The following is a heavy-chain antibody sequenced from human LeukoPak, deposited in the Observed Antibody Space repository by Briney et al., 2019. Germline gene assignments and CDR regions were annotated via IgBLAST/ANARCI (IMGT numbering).Heavy chain of an antibody. Sequence: GGSLRLSGAASGFTFNSDWMRWVRQAPGKGLEWVASIKQDGSEKYYVGSVKGRFTISRDNAKTSLYLQMTTLRPEDTAVYHCARVRLTGTGKAYFAFWGQGPLVTVSS. J-gene: IGHJ4*02. CDR1: GFTFNSDW. CDR2: IKQDGSEK. V-gene: IGHV3-7*03. CDR3: ARVRLTGTGKAYFAF. D-gene: IGHD1/OR15-1a*01.